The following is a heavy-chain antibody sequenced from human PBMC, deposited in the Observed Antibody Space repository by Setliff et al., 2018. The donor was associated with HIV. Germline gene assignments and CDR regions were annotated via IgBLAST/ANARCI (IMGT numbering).Heavy chain of an antibody. CDR2: MCHGGNNN. Sequence: SETLSLTCGVSGYSISSDYCWGWIRQPPGKGLEWIGNMCHGGNNNYYNPSLKSRVTISVDTSKNQFSLKLSSVTAADTAVYYCARGDPFTDFDSWGQGTLVTVPQ. J-gene: IGHJ4*02. V-gene: IGHV4-38-2*01. CDR1: GYSISSDYC. D-gene: IGHD3-16*01. CDR3: ARGDPFTDFDS.